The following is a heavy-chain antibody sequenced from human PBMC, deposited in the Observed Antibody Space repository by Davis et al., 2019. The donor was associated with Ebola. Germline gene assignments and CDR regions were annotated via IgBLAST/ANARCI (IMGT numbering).Heavy chain of an antibody. D-gene: IGHD6-19*01. Sequence: GGSLRLSCAASGFTVGGHYMSWVRQTPGKGLEWVSSIFSGGRTFYADSVKGRFTISRDTSENTLHLQMNNLRAEDTAVYFCADVEAGPDYWGQGTLVTVSS. CDR3: ADVEAGPDY. V-gene: IGHV3-66*01. CDR2: IFSGGRT. CDR1: GFTVGGHY. J-gene: IGHJ4*02.